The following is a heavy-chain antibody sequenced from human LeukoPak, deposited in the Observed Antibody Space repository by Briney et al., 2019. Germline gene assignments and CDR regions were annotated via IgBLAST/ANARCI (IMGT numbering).Heavy chain of an antibody. CDR1: GFTFSNAW. Sequence: PGGSLRLSCAASGFTFSNAWMSWVRQAPGKGLEWVGRIKSKTDGGTTDYAAPVKGRFTISRDDSKNTLCLQMNSLKTEDTAVYYCTTDSLLAYCGGDCYHWGQGTLVTVSS. V-gene: IGHV3-15*01. CDR3: TTDSLLAYCGGDCYH. J-gene: IGHJ4*02. D-gene: IGHD2-21*02. CDR2: IKSKTDGGTT.